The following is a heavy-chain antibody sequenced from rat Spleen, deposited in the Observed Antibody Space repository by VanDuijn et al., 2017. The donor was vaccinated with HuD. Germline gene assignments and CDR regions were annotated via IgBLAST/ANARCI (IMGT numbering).Heavy chain of an antibody. CDR3: TGGGHSALNWFAY. D-gene: IGHD3-3*01. J-gene: IGHJ3*01. V-gene: IGHV5-35*01. CDR2: ITRDGSST. Sequence: EVQLVESGGGLVQPGRSLKLSCAASGFTFSSSWLNRIRQAPGKGLEWVASITRDGSSTYYPDTVKGRFVISKDNAKDTGYLHMNNLRSEDTAMYYCTGGGHSALNWFAYWGQGTLVTVSS. CDR1: GFTFSSSW.